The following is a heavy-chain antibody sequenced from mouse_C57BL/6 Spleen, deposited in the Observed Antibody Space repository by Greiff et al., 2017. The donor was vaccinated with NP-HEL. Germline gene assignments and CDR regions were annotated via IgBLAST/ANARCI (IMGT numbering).Heavy chain of an antibody. V-gene: IGHV5-17*01. J-gene: IGHJ2*01. CDR1: GFTFSDYA. CDR2: ISSGRSTI. D-gene: IGHD1-1*01. Sequence: EVKLVESGGGLVKPGGSLKLSCAASGFTFSDYAMHWVRQAPEKGLEWVAYISSGRSTIYYADTVKGRFTISRDNAKNTLFLQMTSLRSEDTAMYYCARGVVVDYWGQGTTLTVSS. CDR3: ARGVVVDY.